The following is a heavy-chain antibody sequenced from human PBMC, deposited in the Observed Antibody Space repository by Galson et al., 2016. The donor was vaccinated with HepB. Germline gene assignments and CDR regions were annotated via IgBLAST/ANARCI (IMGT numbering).Heavy chain of an antibody. CDR1: EFTFNSYG. Sequence: SLRLSCAGSEFTFNSYGMHWVRQAPGKGLEWVAVIWYDGSKKNYADSVKGRFTISRDNSKNTLYLHINSLRAEDTAVYYCAKDLDYGGNSDGFDIWGQGTMVTVSS. J-gene: IGHJ3*02. CDR2: IWYDGSKK. V-gene: IGHV3-33*06. D-gene: IGHD4-23*01. CDR3: AKDLDYGGNSDGFDI.